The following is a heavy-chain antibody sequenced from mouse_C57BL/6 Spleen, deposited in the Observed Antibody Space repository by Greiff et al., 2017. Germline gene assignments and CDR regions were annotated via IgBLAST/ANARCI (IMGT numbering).Heavy chain of an antibody. CDR3: AREKRESLLPPYFDY. J-gene: IGHJ2*01. CDR2: IYPGSGST. V-gene: IGHV1-55*01. D-gene: IGHD2-1*01. Sequence: QVQLQQPGAELVKPGASVKMSCKASGYTFTSYWITWVKQRPGQGLEWIGDIYPGSGSTNYNEKFKSKATLTVDTSSSTAYMQLSSLTSEDSAVYYCAREKRESLLPPYFDYWNQGTTLTVSS. CDR1: GYTFTSYW.